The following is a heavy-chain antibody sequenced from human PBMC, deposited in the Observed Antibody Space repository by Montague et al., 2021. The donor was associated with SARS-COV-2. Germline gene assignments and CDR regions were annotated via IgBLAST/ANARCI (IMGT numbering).Heavy chain of an antibody. V-gene: IGHV6-1*01. Sequence: CAISGDSVSSDTAAWHWIRRSPSRGLEWLGRTFYRSQWHTDSAASVRSRISFSGDISKNQFSLHLNSMTPEDTAIYYCARDGDYGGTWYSFLQNWGQGTLVIVSS. D-gene: IGHD4-17*01. J-gene: IGHJ1*01. CDR3: ARDGDYGGTWYSFLQN. CDR2: TFYRSQWHT. CDR1: GDSVSSDTAA.